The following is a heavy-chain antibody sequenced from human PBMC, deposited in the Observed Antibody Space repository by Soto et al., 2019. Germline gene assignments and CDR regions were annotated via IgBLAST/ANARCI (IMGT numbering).Heavy chain of an antibody. V-gene: IGHV1-2*04. CDR2: INPNSGGT. D-gene: IGHD4-17*01. J-gene: IGHJ6*02. Sequence: ASVKVSCKASGYTFTGYYMHWVRQAPGQGLEWMGWINPNSGGTNYAQKFQGWVTMTRDTSISTAYMELSRLRSDDTAVYYCVREREVTTSRNYYYGMDVWGQGTTVTVSS. CDR1: GYTFTGYY. CDR3: VREREVTTSRNYYYGMDV.